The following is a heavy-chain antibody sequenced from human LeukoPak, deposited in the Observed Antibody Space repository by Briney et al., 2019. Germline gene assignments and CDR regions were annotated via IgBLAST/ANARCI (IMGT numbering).Heavy chain of an antibody. D-gene: IGHD3-10*01. V-gene: IGHV3-21*01. J-gene: IGHJ6*01. CDR3: ARDEGGEYYYGSGSNMY. CDR2: ISSSSSYI. Sequence: GGSRRLSCAASGFTFSSYSMNWVPQAPGKGLEWVSSISSSSSYIYYADSEKGRFAVSRDNAKNSLYLQMNSLRAKDTAVYYCARDEGGEYYYGSGSNMYCGQRTPLTVSS. CDR1: GFTFSSYS.